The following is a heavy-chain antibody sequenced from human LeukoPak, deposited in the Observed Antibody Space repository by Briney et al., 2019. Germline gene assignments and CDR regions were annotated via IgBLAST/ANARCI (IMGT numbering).Heavy chain of an antibody. D-gene: IGHD2-15*01. V-gene: IGHV3-49*04. CDR2: IRSKAYDGTA. CDR1: GFRFADYA. J-gene: IGHJ4*02. Sequence: GGSLRLSCTASGFRFADYAMSRVRQAPGKGLEWVGFIRSKAYDGTAEYAASVQGRFTISRDDSKSIAYLQMNSLKTEDTAVYYCTITYSYDYWGQGTLVTVSS. CDR3: TITYSYDY.